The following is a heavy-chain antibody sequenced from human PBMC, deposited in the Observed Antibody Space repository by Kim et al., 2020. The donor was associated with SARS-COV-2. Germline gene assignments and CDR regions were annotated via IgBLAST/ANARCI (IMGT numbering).Heavy chain of an antibody. V-gene: IGHV1-69*13. CDR2: IIPIFGTA. J-gene: IGHJ6*02. CDR3: ARQRYYDFWSGSNRDYYYYGMDV. Sequence: SVKVSCKASGGTFSSYAISWVRQAPGQGLEWMGGIIPIFGTANYAQKFQGRVTITADESTSTAYMELSSLRSEDTAVYYCARQRYYDFWSGSNRDYYYYGMDVWGQGTTVTVSS. CDR1: GGTFSSYA. D-gene: IGHD3-3*01.